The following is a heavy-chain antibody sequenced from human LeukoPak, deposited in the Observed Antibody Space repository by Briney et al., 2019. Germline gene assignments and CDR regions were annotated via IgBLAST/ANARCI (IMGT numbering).Heavy chain of an antibody. CDR2: IKSKTDGGTT. V-gene: IGHV3-15*01. CDR3: TTMMTGRRYGDYFGY. Sequence: GGSLRLSCAASGFTFSNAWMSWVRQAPGKGLEWVGRIKSKTDGGTTDYAAPVKGRFTISRDDSKNTLYLQMNSLKTEDTAVYYCTTMMTGRRYGDYFGYWGQGTLVTVSS. CDR1: GFTFSNAW. D-gene: IGHD4-17*01. J-gene: IGHJ4*02.